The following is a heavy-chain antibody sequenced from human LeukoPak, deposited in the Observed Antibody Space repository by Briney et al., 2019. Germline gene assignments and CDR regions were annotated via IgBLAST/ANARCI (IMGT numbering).Heavy chain of an antibody. CDR3: ASLASTSYDFWSGYYKWFDP. J-gene: IGHJ5*02. Sequence: SETLSLTCAVYGGSFSGYYWSWIRQPPGKGLEWIGEINHSGSTNYNPSLKSRVTISVDTSKNQFSLKLSSVTAADTAVYYCASLASTSYDFWSGYYKWFDPWGQGTLVTVSS. CDR1: GGSFSGYY. V-gene: IGHV4-34*01. D-gene: IGHD3-3*01. CDR2: INHSGST.